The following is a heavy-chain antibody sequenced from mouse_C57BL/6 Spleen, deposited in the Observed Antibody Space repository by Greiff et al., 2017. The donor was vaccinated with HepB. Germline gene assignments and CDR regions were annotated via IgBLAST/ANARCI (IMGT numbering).Heavy chain of an antibody. V-gene: IGHV1-64*01. CDR3: ARGIYDGYMDY. D-gene: IGHD2-3*01. CDR1: GYTFTSYW. Sequence: QVQLKQPGAELVKPGASVKLSCKASGYTFTSYWMHWVKQRPGQGLEWIGMIHPNSVSTNYNEKFKSKATLTVDKSSSTAYMQLSSLTSEDSAVYYCARGIYDGYMDYGGQGTSVTVSS. J-gene: IGHJ4*01. CDR2: IHPNSVST.